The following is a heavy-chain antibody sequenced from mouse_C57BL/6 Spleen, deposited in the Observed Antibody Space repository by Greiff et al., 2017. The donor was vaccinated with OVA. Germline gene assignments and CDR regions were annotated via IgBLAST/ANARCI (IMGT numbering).Heavy chain of an antibody. V-gene: IGHV1-74*01. CDR1: GYTFTSYW. CDR3: AIDYGSSYDYYAMDY. D-gene: IGHD1-1*01. Sequence: VKLQQPGAELVKPGASVKVSCKASGYTFTSYWMHWVKQRPGQGLEWIGRIHPSDSDTNYNQKFKGKATLTVDKSSSTAYMQLSSLTSEDSAVYYCAIDYGSSYDYYAMDYWGQGTSVTVSS. CDR2: IHPSDSDT. J-gene: IGHJ4*01.